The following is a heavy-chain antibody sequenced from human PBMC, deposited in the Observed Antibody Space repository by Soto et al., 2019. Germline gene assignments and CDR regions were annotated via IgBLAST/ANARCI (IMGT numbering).Heavy chain of an antibody. CDR3: ARHYYDSSAGWFDP. CDR1: GYTFTSYG. D-gene: IGHD3-22*01. V-gene: IGHV1-18*04. J-gene: IGHJ5*02. CDR2: ISAYNGNT. Sequence: ASVKVSCKASGYTFTSYGISWVRQAPGQGLEWMGWISAYNGNTNYAQKLQGRVTMTTDTSTSTAYMELSSLRSDDTAVYYCARHYYDSSAGWFDPWGQGTLVTVSS.